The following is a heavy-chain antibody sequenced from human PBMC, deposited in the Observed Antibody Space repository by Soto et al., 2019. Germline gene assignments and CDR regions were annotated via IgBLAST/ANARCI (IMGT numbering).Heavy chain of an antibody. D-gene: IGHD1-26*01. J-gene: IGHJ6*03. Sequence: ASVKVSCKASGYTFTSYDINWVRQATGQGLEWMGWMNPNSGNTGYAQKFQGRVTMTRNTSISTAYMELSSLRSEDTAVYYCARGLRSGDYGYYYYYYMDGWGKGTTVTVSS. V-gene: IGHV1-8*01. CDR1: GYTFTSYD. CDR2: MNPNSGNT. CDR3: ARGLRSGDYGYYYYYYMDG.